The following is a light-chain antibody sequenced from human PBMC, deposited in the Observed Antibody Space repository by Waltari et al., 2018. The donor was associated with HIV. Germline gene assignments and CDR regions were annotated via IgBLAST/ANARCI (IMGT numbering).Light chain of an antibody. V-gene: IGLV2-8*01. CDR2: EVT. CDR1: SNDVGRYDF. Sequence: QSALTQPPSASGPPGQSVTISCTGTSNDVGRYDFVSWYQLRPGTVPKLIIYEVTKRPSGVAVRFSGSKSGNTASLTVSGLQNDDEADYYCSSYAANNTFVIFGGGTKLTVL. J-gene: IGLJ2*01. CDR3: SSYAANNTFVI.